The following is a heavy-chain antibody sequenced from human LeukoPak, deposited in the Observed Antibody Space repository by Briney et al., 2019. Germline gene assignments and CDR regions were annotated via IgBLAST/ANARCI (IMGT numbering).Heavy chain of an antibody. CDR1: GGSISSHY. Sequence: SETLSLTCTVSGGSISSHYWSWIRQPPGKGLEWIGYIYYSGSTNYNPSLKSRVTISVDTSKNQFSLKLSSVTAADTAVYYCARARGKADAFDIWGQGTMVTVSS. CDR2: IYYSGST. J-gene: IGHJ3*02. V-gene: IGHV4-59*11. D-gene: IGHD1-26*01. CDR3: ARARGKADAFDI.